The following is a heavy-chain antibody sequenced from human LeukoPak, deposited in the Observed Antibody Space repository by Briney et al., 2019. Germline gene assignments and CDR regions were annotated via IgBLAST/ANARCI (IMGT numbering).Heavy chain of an antibody. CDR1: DGSITTSKW. V-gene: IGHV4-4*02. CDR2: IFHSGST. CDR3: AVKFAAGKANWFDP. D-gene: IGHD6-25*01. Sequence: YPSETLSLTCGVSDGSITTSKWWSWVRQAPGKGLEWIGEIFHSGSTNYNPSLRSRVTILVDTSRNHFSLNVGSVTAADTAVYFCAVKFAAGKANWFDPWGQGTLVTVSS. J-gene: IGHJ5*02.